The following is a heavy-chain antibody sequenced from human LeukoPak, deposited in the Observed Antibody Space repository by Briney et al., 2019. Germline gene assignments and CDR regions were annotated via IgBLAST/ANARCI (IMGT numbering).Heavy chain of an antibody. D-gene: IGHD3-10*01. CDR2: INPNSDGT. CDR3: ARAKYGGFGEILWDY. CDR1: GYTFSGYY. V-gene: IGHV1-2*02. Sequence: ASVKVSCKASGYTFSGYYMHWVRQAPGQGLEWMGWINPNSDGTNYAQKFQGRVTMTRDTSISTAYMELSRLTSDDTAVYYCARAKYGGFGEILWDYWGQGTLVTVSS. J-gene: IGHJ4*02.